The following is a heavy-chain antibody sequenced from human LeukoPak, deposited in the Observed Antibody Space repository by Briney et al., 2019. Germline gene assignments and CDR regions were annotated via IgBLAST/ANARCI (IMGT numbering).Heavy chain of an antibody. CDR3: ARASSSQFYGVYGDGDYFDY. CDR1: GGSISSYY. J-gene: IGHJ4*02. D-gene: IGHD4-17*01. CDR2: IYYSGST. Sequence: SETLSLTCTVSGGSISSYYWSWIRQPPGKGLEWIGYIYYSGSTNYNPSLKSRVTISVDTSKNQFSLKLSSVTAADTAVYYCARASSSQFYGVYGDGDYFDYWGQGTLVTVSS. V-gene: IGHV4-59*01.